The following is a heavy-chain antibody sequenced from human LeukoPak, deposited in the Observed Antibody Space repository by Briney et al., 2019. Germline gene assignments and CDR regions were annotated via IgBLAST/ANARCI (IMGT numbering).Heavy chain of an antibody. V-gene: IGHV3-43*02. Sequence: GGSLRLSCAASGFTFDDYAMHCVRQAPGKGLEWVSLISGDGGSTYYADSVKGRFTISRDNSKNSLYLQMNSLRTEDTALYYCAKARYSGSYYSSWGPDYWGQGTLVTVSS. CDR2: ISGDGGST. CDR1: GFTFDDYA. D-gene: IGHD1-26*01. J-gene: IGHJ4*02. CDR3: AKARYSGSYYSSWGPDY.